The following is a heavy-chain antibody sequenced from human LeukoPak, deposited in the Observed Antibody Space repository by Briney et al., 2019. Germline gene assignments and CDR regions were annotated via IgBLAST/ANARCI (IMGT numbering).Heavy chain of an antibody. J-gene: IGHJ4*02. CDR1: GGSFSGYY. Sequence: SETLSLTCAVYGGSFSGYYWSWIRQPPGKGLEWIGEINHSGSTNYNPSLKSRVTISVDTSKNQFSLKLSSVTAADTAVYYCARVRGDMILGVVITTLYYFDYWGQGTLVTVSS. CDR2: INHSGST. V-gene: IGHV4-34*01. D-gene: IGHD3-3*01. CDR3: ARVRGDMILGVVITTLYYFDY.